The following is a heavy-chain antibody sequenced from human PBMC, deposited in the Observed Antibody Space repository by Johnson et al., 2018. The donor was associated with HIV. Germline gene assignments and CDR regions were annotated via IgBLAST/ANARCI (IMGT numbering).Heavy chain of an antibody. CDR3: AKGALGDWVDAFDI. Sequence: QVQLVESGGGVVQPGRSLRLSCAASGFTFRSYAMHWVRQAPGKGLEWVALISYDGSNKYYADSVKGRFTISRDNSKNTLYLQMNSLRAEDTAVFYCAKGALGDWVDAFDILGQGTMVTVSS. V-gene: IGHV3-30-3*01. J-gene: IGHJ3*02. CDR1: GFTFRSYA. D-gene: IGHD3-16*01. CDR2: ISYDGSNK.